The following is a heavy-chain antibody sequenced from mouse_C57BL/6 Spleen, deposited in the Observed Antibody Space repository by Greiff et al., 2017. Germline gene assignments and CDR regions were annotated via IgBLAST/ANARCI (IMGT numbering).Heavy chain of an antibody. J-gene: IGHJ4*01. V-gene: IGHV5-9*01. CDR1: GFTFSSYT. CDR2: ISGGGGNT. D-gene: IGHD4-1*01. CDR3: ARQSNGENYYAMDD. Sequence: EVQGVESGGGLVKPGGSLKLSCAASGFTFSSYTMSWVRQTPEKRLEWVATISGGGGNTYYPDSVKGRFTISRDNAKNTLYLQMSRLRSEDTALYYCARQSNGENYYAMDDWGQGTSVTVSS.